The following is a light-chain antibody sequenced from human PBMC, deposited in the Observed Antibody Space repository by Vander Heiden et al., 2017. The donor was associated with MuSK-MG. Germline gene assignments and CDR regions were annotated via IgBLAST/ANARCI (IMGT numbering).Light chain of an antibody. Sequence: IVLTQSPGTLSLSPGERATLSCSASQSVSSSYLAWYQQKPGQAPRLLIYGASSRATGIPDRFSGSGSGTDFTLTISRLEPEDFAVYYCQQDGSSPRTFGQGTKVESK. J-gene: IGKJ1*01. CDR3: QQDGSSPRT. V-gene: IGKV3-20*01. CDR1: QSVSSSY. CDR2: GAS.